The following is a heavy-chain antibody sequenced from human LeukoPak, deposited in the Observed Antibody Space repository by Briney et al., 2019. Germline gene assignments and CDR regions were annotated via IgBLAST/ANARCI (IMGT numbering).Heavy chain of an antibody. CDR2: INHSGST. D-gene: IGHD3-22*01. Sequence: NPSETLSLTCAVYGGSFSGYYWSWIRQPPGKGLEWIGEINHSGSTNYNPSLKSRVTISVDTSKNQFSLKLSSVTAADTAVYYCARGGVNITMIVVVEIDYWGQGTLVTVSS. V-gene: IGHV4-34*01. J-gene: IGHJ4*02. CDR1: GGSFSGYY. CDR3: ARGGVNITMIVVVEIDY.